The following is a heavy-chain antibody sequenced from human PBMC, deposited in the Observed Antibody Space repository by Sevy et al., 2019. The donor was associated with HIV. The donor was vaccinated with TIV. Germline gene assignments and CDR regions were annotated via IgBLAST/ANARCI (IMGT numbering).Heavy chain of an antibody. Sequence: GGSLRLSCAASGFTFSSYSMNWVRQAPGKGLEWVSSISSSGSYIYYADSVKGRFTISRDNAKNSLYLQMNSLRAEDTAVYYCARAYCSGGSCYSGRFDYYYGMDVWGQGTTVTVSS. D-gene: IGHD2-15*01. CDR2: ISSSGSYI. CDR3: ARAYCSGGSCYSGRFDYYYGMDV. V-gene: IGHV3-21*01. J-gene: IGHJ6*02. CDR1: GFTFSSYS.